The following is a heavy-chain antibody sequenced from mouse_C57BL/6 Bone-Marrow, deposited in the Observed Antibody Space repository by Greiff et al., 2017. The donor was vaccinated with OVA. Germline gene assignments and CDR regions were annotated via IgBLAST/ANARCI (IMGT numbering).Heavy chain of an antibody. D-gene: IGHD2-5*01. V-gene: IGHV5-4*01. CDR3: ARMGPYYSNCVFAY. CDR2: ISDGGSYT. CDR1: GFTFSSYA. Sequence: EVQVVESGGGLVKPGGSLKLSCAASGFTFSSYAMSWVRQTPEKRLEWVATISDGGSYTYYPDNVKGRFTISRDNAKNNLYLQMSHLKSKDTAMYYCARMGPYYSNCVFAYWGQGTLVTVSA. J-gene: IGHJ3*01.